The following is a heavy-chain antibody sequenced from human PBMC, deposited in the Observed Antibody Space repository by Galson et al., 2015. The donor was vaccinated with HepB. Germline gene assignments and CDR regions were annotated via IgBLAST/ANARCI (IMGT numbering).Heavy chain of an antibody. V-gene: IGHV1-69-2*01. CDR1: GYTFTDYH. Sequence: VKVSCKVSGYTFTDYHMHWVQQAPGKGLEWMGLFDPEDGETIYAEKFQGRVTITADTSTDTAYMELSSLRSEDTAVYYCATVKGAYYYMDVWGKGTTVTVSS. D-gene: IGHD3-16*01. J-gene: IGHJ6*03. CDR2: FDPEDGET. CDR3: ATVKGAYYYMDV.